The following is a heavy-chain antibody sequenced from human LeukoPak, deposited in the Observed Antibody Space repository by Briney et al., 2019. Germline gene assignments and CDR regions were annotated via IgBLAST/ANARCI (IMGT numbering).Heavy chain of an antibody. CDR2: VDPEDGET. CDR1: GYTFTDYY. V-gene: IGHV1-69-2*01. D-gene: IGHD3-10*01. Sequence: ASVKVSCKASGYTFTDYYMHWVQPAPGKGRGWMGRVDPEDGETIYAEKFQGRVTVTADTSTDTAYMELSSLRSEDTAVYYCATLRFGELPFDYWGQGTLVTVSS. CDR3: ATLRFGELPFDY. J-gene: IGHJ4*02.